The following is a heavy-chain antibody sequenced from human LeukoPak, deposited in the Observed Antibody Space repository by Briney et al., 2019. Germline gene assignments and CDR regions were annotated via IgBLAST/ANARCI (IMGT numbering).Heavy chain of an antibody. Sequence: WASVKVSCKASGYTFTGYYMHWVRRAPGQGLEWMGWINPNSGGTNYAQKFQGRVTMTRDTSISTAYVELSRLRSDDTAVYYCAKDRPSIAAVFGPEWSYYFDYWGQGTLVTVSS. CDR1: GYTFTGYY. V-gene: IGHV1-2*02. J-gene: IGHJ4*02. CDR2: INPNSGGT. D-gene: IGHD6-13*01. CDR3: AKDRPSIAAVFGPEWSYYFDY.